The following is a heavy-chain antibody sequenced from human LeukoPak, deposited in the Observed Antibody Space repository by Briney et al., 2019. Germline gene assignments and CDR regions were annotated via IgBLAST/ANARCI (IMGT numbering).Heavy chain of an antibody. V-gene: IGHV4-39*07. CDR2: IYYSGST. Sequence: SETLSLTCTVSGGSISSSSYYWGWIRQPPGKGLEWIGSIYYSGSTYYNPSLKSRVTISVDTSKNQFSLKLSSVTAADTAVYYCARDQTSKGDAFDIWGQGTMVTVHS. CDR3: ARDQTSKGDAFDI. J-gene: IGHJ3*02. CDR1: GGSISSSSYY.